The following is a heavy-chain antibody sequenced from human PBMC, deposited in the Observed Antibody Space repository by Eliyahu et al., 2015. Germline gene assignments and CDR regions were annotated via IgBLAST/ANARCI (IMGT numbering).Heavy chain of an antibody. J-gene: IGHJ4*02. CDR3: TRGDYHGAGAYCDF. Sequence: EVQLVESGGGFVQPGRSLXLXCAAXGFSFDDYAMHWVRQAPGKGLEWVSGVSWNGAFIGYADSVKGRFTISRDNAKNSLYLQMSSLRPEDSALYYCTRGDYHGAGAYCDFWGQGILVTVST. V-gene: IGHV3-9*01. CDR1: GFSFDDYA. CDR2: VSWNGAFI. D-gene: IGHD3-10*01.